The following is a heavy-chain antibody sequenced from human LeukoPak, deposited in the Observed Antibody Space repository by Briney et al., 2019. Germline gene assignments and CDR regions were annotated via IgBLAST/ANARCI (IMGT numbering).Heavy chain of an antibody. Sequence: AGGSPRLSCAASGFTFSSYAMHWVRQAPGKGLEWVAVISYDGSNKYYADSVKGRFTISRDNSKNTLYLQMNSLRAEDTAVYYCARAPAYYDFWSGYQSRYNWFDPWGQGTLVTVSS. J-gene: IGHJ5*02. D-gene: IGHD3-3*01. CDR3: ARAPAYYDFWSGYQSRYNWFDP. V-gene: IGHV3-30*04. CDR2: ISYDGSNK. CDR1: GFTFSSYA.